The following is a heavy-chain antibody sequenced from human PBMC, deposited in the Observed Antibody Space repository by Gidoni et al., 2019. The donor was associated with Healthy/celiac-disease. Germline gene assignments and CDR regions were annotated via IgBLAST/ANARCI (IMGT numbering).Heavy chain of an antibody. CDR2: ISSSSSTI. J-gene: IGHJ6*02. Sequence: EVQLVESGGGLVQPGGSLRLSCAASGFPFSSYSMNWVRQAPGKGLEWVSYISSSSSTIYYADSVKGRFTISRDNAKNSLYLQMNSLRDEDTAVYYCARCLGVPGNTGMDVWGQGTTVTVSS. CDR1: GFPFSSYS. V-gene: IGHV3-48*02. D-gene: IGHD3-16*01. CDR3: ARCLGVPGNTGMDV.